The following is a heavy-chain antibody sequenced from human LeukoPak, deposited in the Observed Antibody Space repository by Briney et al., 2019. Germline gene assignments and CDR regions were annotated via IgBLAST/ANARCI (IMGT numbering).Heavy chain of an antibody. CDR1: GYSFTSYW. CDR3: ARQGWAYYDFWSGSFDY. Sequence: GESLKISCKGSGYSFTSYWIGWVRQMPGKGLEWMGIIYPGGSDTRYSPSFQGQVTISADKSISTAYLQWSSLKASDTAMYYCARQGWAYYDFWSGSFDYWGQGTLVTVSS. V-gene: IGHV5-51*01. D-gene: IGHD3-3*01. J-gene: IGHJ4*02. CDR2: IYPGGSDT.